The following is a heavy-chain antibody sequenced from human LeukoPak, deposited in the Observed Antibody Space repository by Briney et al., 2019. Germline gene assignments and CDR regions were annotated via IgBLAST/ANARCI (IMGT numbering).Heavy chain of an antibody. J-gene: IGHJ4*02. V-gene: IGHV3-15*01. CDR2: IKSKTDGGTT. D-gene: IGHD2-2*01. CDR1: GFTFSSYS. Sequence: GGSLRLSCAASGFTFSSYSMNWVRQAPGKGLEWVGRIKSKTDGGTTDYAAPVKGRFTISRDNSKNTLYLQMNSLKTEDTAVYYCTTVDRARYCSSTSCPDYWGQGTLVTVSS. CDR3: TTVDRARYCSSTSCPDY.